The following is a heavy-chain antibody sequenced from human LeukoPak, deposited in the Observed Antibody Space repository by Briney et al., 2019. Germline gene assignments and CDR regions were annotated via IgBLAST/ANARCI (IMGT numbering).Heavy chain of an antibody. CDR3: ATSWDKESQPLGYCSGGSCLAFDP. CDR1: GYSISSGYY. V-gene: IGHV4-38-2*01. J-gene: IGHJ5*02. D-gene: IGHD2-15*01. Sequence: PSETLSLTCAVSGYSISSGYYWGWIRQPPGKGLEWIGSIYHSGSTYYNPSHKSRVTISVDTSKNQFSLKLSSVTAADTAVYYCATSWDKESQPLGYCSGGSCLAFDPWGQGTLVTVSS. CDR2: IYHSGST.